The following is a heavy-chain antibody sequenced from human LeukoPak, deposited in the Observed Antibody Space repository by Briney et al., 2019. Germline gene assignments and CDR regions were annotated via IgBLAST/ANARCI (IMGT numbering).Heavy chain of an antibody. Sequence: ASVKVSCKASGYTFTSYDINWVRQATGQGLEWMGWMNPNSGNTGYAQKFQGRVTMTRNTSISTAYMELSSLRSEDTAVYYCARGSTVYDFWSGYYTHWFDPWGQGTQVTVSS. CDR1: GYTFTSYD. CDR3: ARGSTVYDFWSGYYTHWFDP. CDR2: MNPNSGNT. D-gene: IGHD3-3*01. V-gene: IGHV1-8*01. J-gene: IGHJ5*02.